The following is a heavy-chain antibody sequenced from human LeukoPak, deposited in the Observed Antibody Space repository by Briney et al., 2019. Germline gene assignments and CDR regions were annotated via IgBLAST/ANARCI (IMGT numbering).Heavy chain of an antibody. V-gene: IGHV3-7*01. J-gene: IGHJ4*02. D-gene: IGHD6-13*01. CDR1: AFPFSTYW. CDR3: ATDRGYSTFDY. CDR2: ISQDGRTI. Sequence: PGGSLRLSCAASAFPFSTYWMNWIRQAPGRGLEWVANISQDGRTINYGDPVKGRFTISRDNARNSLYLQMTSLRAEDTALYYCATDRGYSTFDYWGQGTLVTVSS.